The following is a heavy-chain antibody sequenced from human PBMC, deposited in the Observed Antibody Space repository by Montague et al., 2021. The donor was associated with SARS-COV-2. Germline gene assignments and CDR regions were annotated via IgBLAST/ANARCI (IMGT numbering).Heavy chain of an antibody. J-gene: IGHJ4*02. CDR1: GASLSSGGYF. D-gene: IGHD4-11*01. CDR3: AREPYMGGNYNFFDY. V-gene: IGHV4-31*03. CDR2: IFHSGNT. Sequence: TLSLTCSVSGASLSSGGYFWAWVRQLPGKDLEWIGYIFHSGNTYYNPSLKSRVTISLDTSDNHLFLTLMSVTAADTAVYYCAREPYMGGNYNFFDYWGQGTLVTVSS.